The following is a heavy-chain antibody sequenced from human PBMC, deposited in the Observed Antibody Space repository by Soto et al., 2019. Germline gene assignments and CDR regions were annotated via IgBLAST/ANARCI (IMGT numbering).Heavy chain of an antibody. Sequence: EVQLLESGGGLVQPGGSLRLPCAASGFTFSSYAMRWVRQAPVKGLEWVSAISGSGDSTYYADSVKGRFTISRDNFKNTLYLQMNSLRAEDTAVYYCARRGSGSYYDYWGQGTLVTVSS. D-gene: IGHD1-26*01. CDR1: GFTFSSYA. CDR3: ARRGSGSYYDY. J-gene: IGHJ4*02. V-gene: IGHV3-23*01. CDR2: ISGSGDST.